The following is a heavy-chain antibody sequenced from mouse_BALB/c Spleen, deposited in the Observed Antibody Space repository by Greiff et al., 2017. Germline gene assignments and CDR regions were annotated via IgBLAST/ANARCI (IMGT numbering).Heavy chain of an antibody. CDR3: ARGYYGSSYPFAY. D-gene: IGHD1-1*01. CDR2: INPSNGRT. CDR1: GYTFTSYW. Sequence: QVQLKQPGAELVKPGASVKLSCKASGYTFTSYWMHWVKQRPGQGLEWIGEINPSNGRTNYNEKFKSKATLTVDKSSSTAYMQLSSLTSEDSAVYYCARGYYGSSYPFAYWGQGTLVTVSA. V-gene: IGHV1S81*02. J-gene: IGHJ3*01.